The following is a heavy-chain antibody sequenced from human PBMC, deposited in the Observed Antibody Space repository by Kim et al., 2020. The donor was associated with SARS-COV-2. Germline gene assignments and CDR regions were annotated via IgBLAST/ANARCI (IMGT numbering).Heavy chain of an antibody. CDR2: ISAYNGNT. Sequence: ASVKVSCKASGYTFTSYGISWVRQAPGQGLEWMGWISAYNGNTNYAQKLQGRVTMTTDTSTSTAYMELRSLRSDDTAVYYCARDSMPPYYYDSSGYPWGQGTLVTVSS. CDR3: ARDSMPPYYYDSSGYP. D-gene: IGHD3-22*01. CDR1: GYTFTSYG. J-gene: IGHJ5*02. V-gene: IGHV1-18*01.